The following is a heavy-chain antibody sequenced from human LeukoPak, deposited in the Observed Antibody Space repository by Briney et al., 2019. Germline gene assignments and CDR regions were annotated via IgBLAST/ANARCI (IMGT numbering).Heavy chain of an antibody. CDR1: GYTFTGYY. CDR2: INPNSDGT. J-gene: IGHJ4*02. Sequence: ASVKVSCKASGYTFTGYYMHWVRQAPGQGLEWMGWINPNSDGTNYAQKFQGRVTMTRDTSISTAYMELSRLRSDDTAVYYCARDLTGYCSSTSCYLYYFDYWAREPWSPSP. D-gene: IGHD2-2*03. CDR3: ARDLTGYCSSTSCYLYYFDY. V-gene: IGHV1-2*02.